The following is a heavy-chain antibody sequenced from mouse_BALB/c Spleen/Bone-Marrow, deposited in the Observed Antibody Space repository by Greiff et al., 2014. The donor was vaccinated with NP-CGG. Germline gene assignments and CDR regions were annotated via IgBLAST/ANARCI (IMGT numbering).Heavy chain of an antibody. J-gene: IGHJ4*01. D-gene: IGHD2-4*01. CDR3: ARKYDYYYAMDY. CDR2: IDTSDSYT. Sequence: QVQLQQSGAELVMPGASVKMPCKASGYTFTDYWMRWVKQRPGQGLEWIGAIDTSDSYTSYNQKFKGKATLTVDESSSTAYMQLSSLTSEDSAVYYCARKYDYYYAMDYWGQGTSVTVSS. CDR1: GYTFTDYW. V-gene: IGHV1-69*01.